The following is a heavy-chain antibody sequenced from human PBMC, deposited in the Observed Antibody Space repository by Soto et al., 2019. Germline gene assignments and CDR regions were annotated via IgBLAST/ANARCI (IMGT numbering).Heavy chain of an antibody. CDR3: ATLGVWGTYRHDVVDI. Sequence: KASETLSLTCDVYGGSFTANYWSWIRQPPGKGLEWIGQINHSGSTRYNPSLESRVTMSVDTSKNQFSLRLISVTAADAAVYYCATLGVWGTYRHDVVDIWGQGTMVTVSS. CDR1: GGSFTANY. D-gene: IGHD3-16*02. V-gene: IGHV4-34*01. CDR2: INHSGST. J-gene: IGHJ3*02.